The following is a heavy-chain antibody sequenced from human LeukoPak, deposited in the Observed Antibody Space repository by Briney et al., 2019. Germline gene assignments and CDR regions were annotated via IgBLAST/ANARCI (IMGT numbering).Heavy chain of an antibody. CDR1: GFTFSNYA. CDR3: AKEGDGTTFYMDV. CDR2: ISYDGSNK. D-gene: IGHD2/OR15-2a*01. Sequence: GGSLRLSCAASGFTFSNYAMHWVRQAPGKGLEWVAVISYDGSNKYYPDSVKGRFTISRDYSKNTLYLQMNSLRAEDTAVYYCAKEGDGTTFYMDVWGIGTTVTVSS. J-gene: IGHJ6*03. V-gene: IGHV3-30*04.